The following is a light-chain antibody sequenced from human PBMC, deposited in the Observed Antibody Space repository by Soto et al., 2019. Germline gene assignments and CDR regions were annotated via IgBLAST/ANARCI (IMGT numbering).Light chain of an antibody. J-gene: IGKJ1*01. CDR2: GAS. CDR1: QTVSSNY. V-gene: IGKV3-20*01. Sequence: EVVLTQSPGTLSLSPGEGATLSCRASQTVSSNYLAWCQQRPGQAPRLLIYGASSRATGIPDGFSGSGSGTDFTLTISRLETEDFAVYYCQQYGSSLTWTFGQGTKVDI. CDR3: QQYGSSLTWT.